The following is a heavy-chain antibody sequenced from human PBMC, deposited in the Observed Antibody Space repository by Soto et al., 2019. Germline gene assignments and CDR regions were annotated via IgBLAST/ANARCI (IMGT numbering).Heavy chain of an antibody. D-gene: IGHD2-15*01. CDR2: IYFRGST. J-gene: IGHJ6*02. CDR1: GGSISSYY. V-gene: IGHV4-59*01. Sequence: PSETLSLTCTVSGGSISSYYWSWIRQPPGKGLEWIGYIYFRGSTNSNPSLKSRVTISVDTSKNQVSLKLSSVTAADTAVYYCARAFGCSSGSCHPWGVDVWGQGTTVTVSS. CDR3: ARAFGCSSGSCHPWGVDV.